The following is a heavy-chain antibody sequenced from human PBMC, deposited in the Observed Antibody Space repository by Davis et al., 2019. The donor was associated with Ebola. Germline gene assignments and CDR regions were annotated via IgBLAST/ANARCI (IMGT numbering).Heavy chain of an antibody. V-gene: IGHV1-8*01. D-gene: IGHD6-13*01. CDR1: GYTFTRYD. J-gene: IGHJ4*02. CDR3: ARSAAELDF. CDR2: MSPDSGTT. Sequence: ASVKVSCKASGYTFTRYDINWVRQAPGHGLEWMGWMSPDSGTTAYAQKFQGRVTMTRNTSLNTAYMDLSGLTSDDTAVYYCARSAAELDFWGQGTLLTVSS.